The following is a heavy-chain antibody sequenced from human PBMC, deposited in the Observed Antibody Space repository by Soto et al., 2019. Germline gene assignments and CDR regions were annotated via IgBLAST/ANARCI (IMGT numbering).Heavy chain of an antibody. J-gene: IGHJ6*02. CDR2: INAGNGNK. D-gene: IGHD4-4*01. Sequence: QVQLVQSGAEVKKPGASVKVSCKASGYTFTSYAMHWVRQAPGQRLEWMGWINAGNGNKKYSQKFQGRVTITRDTSASTAYMERSSLRSEDTAVYYCASSYSNYALIDYYYYGMDVWGQGTTVTVSS. V-gene: IGHV1-3*01. CDR3: ASSYSNYALIDYYYYGMDV. CDR1: GYTFTSYA.